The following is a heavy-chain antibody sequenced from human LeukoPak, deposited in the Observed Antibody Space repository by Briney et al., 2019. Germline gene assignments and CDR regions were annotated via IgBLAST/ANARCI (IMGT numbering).Heavy chain of an antibody. J-gene: IGHJ6*03. Sequence: GGSLRLSCAASGFTFSDYYMSWIRQAPGKGLEWVSVIYSAGYTYYADSVKGRFTISRDNSKNRVYLQMNSLKTEDTAVYYCAREGSGYSYFYYMDVWGKGTTVTVSS. D-gene: IGHD3-3*01. CDR1: GFTFSDYY. CDR2: IYSAGYT. CDR3: AREGSGYSYFYYMDV. V-gene: IGHV3-66*02.